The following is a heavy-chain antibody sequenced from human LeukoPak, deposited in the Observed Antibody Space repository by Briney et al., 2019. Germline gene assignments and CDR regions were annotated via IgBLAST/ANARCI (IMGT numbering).Heavy chain of an antibody. CDR2: ISGSGGST. J-gene: IGHJ4*02. CDR3: AKERGGYFYGQFDY. CDR1: GFTFSSYA. Sequence: GGSLRLSCAASGFTFSSYAMSWVRQAPGKGLEWVSGISGSGGSTYYADSVKGRFTISRDNSKDTLYLQMNGLRAEDTAVYYCAKERGGYFYGQFDYWGQGTLVTVSS. D-gene: IGHD5-18*01. V-gene: IGHV3-23*01.